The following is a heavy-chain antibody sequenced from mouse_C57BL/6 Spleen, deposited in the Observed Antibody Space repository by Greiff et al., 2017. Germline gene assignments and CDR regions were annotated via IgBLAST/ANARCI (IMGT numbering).Heavy chain of an antibody. Sequence: QVQLKESGAELARPGASVKMSCKASGYTFTSYTMHWVKQRPGQGLEWIGYINPSSGYTKYNQKFKDKATLTADKSSSTAYMQLSSLTSEDSAVYYCARMGGYYYAMDYWGQGTSVTVSS. D-gene: IGHD2-2*01. CDR3: ARMGGYYYAMDY. V-gene: IGHV1-4*01. J-gene: IGHJ4*01. CDR1: GYTFTSYT. CDR2: INPSSGYT.